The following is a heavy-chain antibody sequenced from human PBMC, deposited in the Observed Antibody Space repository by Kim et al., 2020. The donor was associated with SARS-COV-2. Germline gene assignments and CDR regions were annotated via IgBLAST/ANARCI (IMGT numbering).Heavy chain of an antibody. D-gene: IGHD5-18*01. CDR3: EKGERIQLWLDY. Sequence: SVKVSCKASGGTFSSYAISWVRQAPGQGLEWMGGIIPIFGTANYAQKFQGRVTITADESTSTAYMELSSLRSEDTAVYYCEKGERIQLWLDYWGQGTLVTVSS. V-gene: IGHV1-69*13. CDR1: GGTFSSYA. J-gene: IGHJ4*02. CDR2: IIPIFGTA.